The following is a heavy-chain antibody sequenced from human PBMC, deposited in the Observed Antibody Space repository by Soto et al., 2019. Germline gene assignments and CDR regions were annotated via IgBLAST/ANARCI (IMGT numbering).Heavy chain of an antibody. CDR1: DGSISSGDYY. J-gene: IGHJ6*02. D-gene: IGHD3-10*01. CDR2: NYYSGST. CDR3: ARSGFYGSGSYYYVIDF. Sequence: SRNLSLTCTVSDGSISSGDYYWSWIRQPPGKGLEWIGYNYYSGSTYYNPSLKSRVTISVDTSKNQFSLKLSSVTAADTAVYYCARSGFYGSGSYYYVIDFWGQGTKVTVSS. V-gene: IGHV4-30-4*01.